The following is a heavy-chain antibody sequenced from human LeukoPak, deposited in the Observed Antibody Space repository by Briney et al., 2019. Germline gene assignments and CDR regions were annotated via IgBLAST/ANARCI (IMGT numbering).Heavy chain of an antibody. V-gene: IGHV3-30*03. J-gene: IGHJ4*02. D-gene: IGHD3-10*01. CDR3: AGYYGSGSLDY. CDR2: ISYDGSNK. Sequence: GRSLRLSCAASGFTFSDYGMHWVRQAPGKGLEWVALISYDGSNKYYADSVKGRFTISRDTSKNTLHLQMDSLRVEDTAMYYCAGYYGSGSLDYWGQGTLVTVSS. CDR1: GFTFSDYG.